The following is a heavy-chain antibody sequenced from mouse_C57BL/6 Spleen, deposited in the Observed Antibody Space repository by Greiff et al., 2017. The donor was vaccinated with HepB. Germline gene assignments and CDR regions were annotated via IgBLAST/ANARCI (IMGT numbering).Heavy chain of an antibody. CDR3: ARDQGFGRFDV. CDR1: GYSITSGYY. D-gene: IGHD3-3*01. V-gene: IGHV3-6*01. J-gene: IGHJ1*03. Sequence: EVQLVESGPGLVKPSQSLSLTCSVTGYSITSGYYWNWIRQFPGNKLEWMGYISYDGSNNYNPSLKNRISITRDTSKNQFFLKLNSVTTEDTATYYCARDQGFGRFDVWGTGTTVTVSS. CDR2: ISYDGSN.